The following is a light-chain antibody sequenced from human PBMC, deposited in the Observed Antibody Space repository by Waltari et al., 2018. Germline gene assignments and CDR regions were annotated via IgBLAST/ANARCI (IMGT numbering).Light chain of an antibody. J-gene: IGLJ2*01. Sequence: QSILTQPPSMSAAPGQRVTISCSGSSSNIAKHFVSWFQQLPGTVPKHLIYGNRRGPSVVPDRFSGSKSGTSATLGITGLQTGDEADYYCGTWDRSLSTWVFGGGTKLTVL. CDR2: GNR. CDR3: GTWDRSLSTWV. V-gene: IGLV1-51*01. CDR1: SSNIAKHF.